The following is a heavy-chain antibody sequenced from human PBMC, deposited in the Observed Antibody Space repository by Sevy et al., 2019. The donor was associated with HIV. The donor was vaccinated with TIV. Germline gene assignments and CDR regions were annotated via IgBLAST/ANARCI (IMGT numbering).Heavy chain of an antibody. V-gene: IGHV3-33*01. J-gene: IGHJ4*02. Sequence: GGSLRLSCAASGFTFSSYGMHWVRQAPGKGREGVEVIWYDGSNKYYADSVKGRFTISRDDSKNTLYLQMNSLRVEDTAVYYCARDWGQQPDYWGQGTLVTVSS. D-gene: IGHD6-13*01. CDR3: ARDWGQQPDY. CDR2: IWYDGSNK. CDR1: GFTFSSYG.